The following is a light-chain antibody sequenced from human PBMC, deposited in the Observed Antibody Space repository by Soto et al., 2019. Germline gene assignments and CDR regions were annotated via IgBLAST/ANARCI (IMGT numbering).Light chain of an antibody. V-gene: IGKV3-15*01. Sequence: ELVMTQSPATLSVSPGERATLSCRASQSVSSNLAWYQQKPGKAPRLLIYGASTRATGIPARFSGSGSGTEFTLTISSLQSEDFAVYYCQQYNNWPQTFGQGTKVEIK. CDR3: QQYNNWPQT. J-gene: IGKJ1*01. CDR1: QSVSSN. CDR2: GAS.